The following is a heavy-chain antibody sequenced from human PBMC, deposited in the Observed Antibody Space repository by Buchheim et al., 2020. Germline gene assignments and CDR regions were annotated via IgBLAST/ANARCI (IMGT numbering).Heavy chain of an antibody. CDR1: GVSITGYY. V-gene: IGHV4-4*07. D-gene: IGHD3-10*01. CDR2: MHATGST. J-gene: IGHJ4*02. CDR3: ARDVGFYYGSGSPSPFDY. Sequence: QVQLQESGPKLVKPSETLSLTCTVSGVSITGYYWNWIRQPAGKGLEWIGRMHATGSTNSNPSLKSRVTLSVDTSKNQFSLSLSSVTAADTAVYFCARDVGFYYGSGSPSPFDYWGQGTL.